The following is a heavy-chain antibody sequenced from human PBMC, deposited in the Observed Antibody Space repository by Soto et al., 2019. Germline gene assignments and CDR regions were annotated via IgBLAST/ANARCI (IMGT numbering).Heavy chain of an antibody. CDR3: ARAHTAMVYFDY. CDR2: IYSGGST. CDR1: GFTVSSNY. V-gene: IGHV3-53*01. J-gene: IGHJ4*02. Sequence: EVQLVESGGGLIQPGGSLRLSCAASGFTVSSNYMSWVRQAPGKGLEWVSVIYSGGSTYYADSVKGRFTISRDNPKNTLYLQMNTLRAQDTDVYYCARAHTAMVYFDYWGQGNLVTVSS. D-gene: IGHD5-18*01.